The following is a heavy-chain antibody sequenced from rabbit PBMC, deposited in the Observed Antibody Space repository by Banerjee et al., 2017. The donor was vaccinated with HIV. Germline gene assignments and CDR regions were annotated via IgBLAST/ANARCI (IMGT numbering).Heavy chain of an antibody. D-gene: IGHD1-1*01. CDR1: GFSFSSGYD. V-gene: IGHV1S40*01. J-gene: IGHJ4*01. CDR3: ARDGASGYNFNL. Sequence: QSLEESGGGLVKPGASLTLTCKASGFSFSSGYDMCWVRQAPGKGLEWIACIDTGSSGRTYYASWAKGRFTISKTSSTTVTLQMTSLTAADTATYFCARDGASGYNFNLWGPGTLVTVS. CDR2: IDTGSSGRT.